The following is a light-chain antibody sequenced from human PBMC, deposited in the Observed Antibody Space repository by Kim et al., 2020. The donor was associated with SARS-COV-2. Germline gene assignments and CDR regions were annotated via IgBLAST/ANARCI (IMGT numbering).Light chain of an antibody. Sequence: SPGQSITISCTGTSSEVGAHNYVSWYQHHPGKAPKLMIYDVTRRPSGISNRFSGSKSGNTASLTISGLQAEDEADYYCSSYTGSVVFGGGTKLTVL. CDR3: SSYTGSVV. CDR2: DVT. V-gene: IGLV2-14*03. J-gene: IGLJ2*01. CDR1: SSEVGAHNY.